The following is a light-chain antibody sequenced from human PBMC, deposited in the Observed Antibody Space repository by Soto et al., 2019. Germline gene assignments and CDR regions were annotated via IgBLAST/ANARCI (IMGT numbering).Light chain of an antibody. CDR2: EVS. J-gene: IGLJ1*01. CDR1: SSDVGGYNY. V-gene: IGLV2-14*01. Sequence: QSVLAQPASVSGSPGQSITISCTGTSSDVGGYNYVSWYQQHPGKAPKLMIYEVSNRPSGVSNRLSGSKSGNTASLTISGLQAEDEADYYCSSYTSSSTYVFGPETKVTGL. CDR3: SSYTSSSTYV.